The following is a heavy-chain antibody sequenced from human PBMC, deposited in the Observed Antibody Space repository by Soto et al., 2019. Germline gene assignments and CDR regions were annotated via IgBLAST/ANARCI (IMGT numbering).Heavy chain of an antibody. Sequence: PSETLSLTCSVSGASVISGGSYWIWMRQSPGTGLEWIGYISHSGSTNYNPSLKSRVTMSLDTSKNQFSLRLSSVTAADTAVYYCARDSQYSGYDFVSRFDYWGQGALVTVS. CDR1: GASVISGGSY. CDR2: ISHSGST. CDR3: ARDSQYSGYDFVSRFDY. D-gene: IGHD5-12*01. J-gene: IGHJ4*02. V-gene: IGHV4-61*08.